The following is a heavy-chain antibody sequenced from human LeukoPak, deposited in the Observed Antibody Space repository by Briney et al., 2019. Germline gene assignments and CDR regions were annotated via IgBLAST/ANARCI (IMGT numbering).Heavy chain of an antibody. CDR1: GYTFTSYG. Sequence: ASVKVSCKASGYTFTSYGISWVRQAPGQGLEWMGWISAYNGNTNYAQKLQGRLTMTTDTSTSTAYMELRSLRSDDTAVYYCARETGARIFGYFDYWGQGTLVTVSS. V-gene: IGHV1-18*01. J-gene: IGHJ4*02. CDR2: ISAYNGNT. CDR3: ARETGARIFGYFDY. D-gene: IGHD3-10*02.